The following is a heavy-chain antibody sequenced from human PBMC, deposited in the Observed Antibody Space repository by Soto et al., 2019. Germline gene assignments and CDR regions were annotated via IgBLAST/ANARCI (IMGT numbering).Heavy chain of an antibody. Sequence: VASVKVSCKASGYTFTIYYMHWVRQAPGQGLEWMGIINPSGGSTSYAQKFQGRVTMTRDTSTSTVYMELSSLRSEDTAAYYCARTPADSEKNYYYYGMDVWGQGTTVTVSS. J-gene: IGHJ6*02. CDR3: ARTPADSEKNYYYYGMDV. V-gene: IGHV1-46*01. CDR1: GYTFTIYY. D-gene: IGHD2-15*01. CDR2: INPSGGST.